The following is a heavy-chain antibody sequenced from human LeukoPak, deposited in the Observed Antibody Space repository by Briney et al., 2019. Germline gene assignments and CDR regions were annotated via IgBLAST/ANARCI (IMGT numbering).Heavy chain of an antibody. V-gene: IGHV4-39*01. J-gene: IGHJ4*02. CDR1: RGSISSNGYY. CDR2: FYYTGST. Sequence: SETLSLTCTVSRGSISSNGYYWGWIRQPPGKGLEWIGSFYYTGSTFYSPSLKSRATISVDTSKNQFSLKLSSVTAADTAVYYCAGRLTYYYGSGSYSRTSPFDYWGQGTLVTVSS. D-gene: IGHD3-10*01. CDR3: AGRLTYYYGSGSYSRTSPFDY.